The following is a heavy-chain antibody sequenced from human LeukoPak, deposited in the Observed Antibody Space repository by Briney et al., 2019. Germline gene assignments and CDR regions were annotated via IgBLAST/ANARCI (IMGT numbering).Heavy chain of an antibody. V-gene: IGHV4-4*02. Sequence: SETLSLTCAVSGGSISSSNWWSWVRQPPGKGLEWIGEIYHSGSTNYNPSLKSRVTISVDKSKNQFSLKLSSVTAADTAVYYCARGPEAVGGTEYYFDYWGQGTLVTVSS. CDR2: IYHSGST. J-gene: IGHJ4*02. CDR1: GGSISSSNW. CDR3: ARGPEAVGGTEYYFDY. D-gene: IGHD6-19*01.